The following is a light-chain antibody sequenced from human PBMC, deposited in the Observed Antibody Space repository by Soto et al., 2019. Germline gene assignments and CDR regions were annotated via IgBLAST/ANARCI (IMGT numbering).Light chain of an antibody. CDR3: QQYNSYSWT. CDR1: QSISSW. V-gene: IGKV1-5*01. Sequence: DIHMTQSPSTLSASVGDRVTITYRASQSISSWLAWYQQKPGKAPKLLIYDASSLESGVPSRFSGSGSGTEFTLTISSLQPDDFATYYCQQYNSYSWTFGQGTKV. J-gene: IGKJ1*01. CDR2: DAS.